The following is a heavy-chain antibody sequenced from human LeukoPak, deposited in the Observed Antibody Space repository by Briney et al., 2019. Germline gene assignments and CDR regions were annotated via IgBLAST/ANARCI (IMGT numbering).Heavy chain of an antibody. CDR3: VTVSSFDY. V-gene: IGHV3-72*01. CDR2: IRNKANSHTT. Sequence: GGSLRLSCAASGFTFSDHYMDWVHQAPGKGLEWVGRIRNKANSHTTEYAASVKDRFTISRDDSKNSLYLQMNSLKTEDTAVYYCVTVSSFDYWGQGTLVTVSS. J-gene: IGHJ4*02. CDR1: GFTFSDHY.